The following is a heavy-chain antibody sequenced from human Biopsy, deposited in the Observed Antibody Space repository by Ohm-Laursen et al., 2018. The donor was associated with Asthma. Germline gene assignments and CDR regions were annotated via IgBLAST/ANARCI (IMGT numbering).Heavy chain of an antibody. CDR3: ARGPAWQQLDN. CDR1: GFTFSTYS. CDR2: INSDGSST. Sequence: SLRLSCAAPGFTFSTYSMNWVRQAPGKGLVWVSRINSDGSSTSYADSVKGRFTISRDNAKNTLYLEMNSLRAEDTAVYYCARGPAWQQLDNWGQGTLVTVSS. J-gene: IGHJ4*02. D-gene: IGHD6-13*01. V-gene: IGHV3-74*01.